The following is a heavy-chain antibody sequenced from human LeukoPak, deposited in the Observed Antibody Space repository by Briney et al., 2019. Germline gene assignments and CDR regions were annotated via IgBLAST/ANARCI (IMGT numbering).Heavy chain of an antibody. Sequence: ASVKVSCKASGYTFTGYYMHWVRQAPGQGLEWMGWINPNSGGTNYAQKFQGRVTMTRDTSISTAYMELSRLRSDDTAVYYCARDLVGATEYWFDPWGQGTLVTVSS. V-gene: IGHV1-2*02. CDR1: GYTFTGYY. CDR3: ARDLVGATEYWFDP. CDR2: INPNSGGT. D-gene: IGHD1-26*01. J-gene: IGHJ5*02.